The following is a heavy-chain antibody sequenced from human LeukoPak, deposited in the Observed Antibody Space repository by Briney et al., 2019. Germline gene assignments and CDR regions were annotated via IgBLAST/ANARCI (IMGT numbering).Heavy chain of an antibody. D-gene: IGHD6-13*01. V-gene: IGHV4-39*07. CDR2: IYYSGDT. CDR1: GSSMRSGGYY. J-gene: IGHJ3*01. CDR3: ALRGQQLPVDAFDV. Sequence: SETLSLTCSVSGSSMRSGGYYWLWIRQPPGRELEWIGSIYYSGDTYYNPSVESRVTLSLDTSNNQFSLELTAVTAADTALYYCALRGQQLPVDAFDVWGQGTMVTVSS.